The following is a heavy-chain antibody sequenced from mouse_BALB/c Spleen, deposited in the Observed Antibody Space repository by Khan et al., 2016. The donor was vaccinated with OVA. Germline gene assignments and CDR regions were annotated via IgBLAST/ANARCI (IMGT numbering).Heavy chain of an antibody. Sequence: QIQLVQSGPELKQPGETVKISCKASGYSFTDYSMHWVKQAPGKGLKWMGWINTETGEPTYADDFKGRFAFSLDTSVSTAYLQINNLKNEDTATYFCATSNTFYAMDYWGQGTSVTVSS. CDR3: ATSNTFYAMDY. V-gene: IGHV9-2-1*01. CDR2: INTETGEP. D-gene: IGHD4-1*01. CDR1: GYSFTDYS. J-gene: IGHJ4*01.